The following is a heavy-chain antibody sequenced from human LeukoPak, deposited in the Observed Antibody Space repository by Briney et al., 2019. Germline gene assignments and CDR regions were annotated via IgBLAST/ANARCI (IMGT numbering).Heavy chain of an antibody. V-gene: IGHV4-59*01. CDR1: GGSISSYY. CDR3: ARDITDAFDI. CDR2: INYSGST. Sequence: PSETLSLTCTVSGGSISSYYWSWIRQPPGKGLEWIGYINYSGSTNYNPSLKSRVTISVDASKNQFSLKLSSVTAADTAVFYCARDITDAFDIWGQGTMVTVSS. J-gene: IGHJ3*02.